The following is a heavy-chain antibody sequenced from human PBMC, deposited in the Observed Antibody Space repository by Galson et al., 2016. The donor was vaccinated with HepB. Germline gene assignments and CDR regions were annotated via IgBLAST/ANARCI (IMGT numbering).Heavy chain of an antibody. V-gene: IGHV6-1*01. J-gene: IGHJ4*02. CDR2: TYFRSKWYN. CDR1: GDSVSSNSAT. Sequence: CAISGDSVSSNSATWNWIRQSPSRGLEWLGRTYFRSKWYNDYAVSVKSRITVNVDTPKNQFSLQFNSVTPEDAALYYCARATSSSWYVLDHWGQGTLVAVSS. D-gene: IGHD6-13*01. CDR3: ARATSSSWYVLDH.